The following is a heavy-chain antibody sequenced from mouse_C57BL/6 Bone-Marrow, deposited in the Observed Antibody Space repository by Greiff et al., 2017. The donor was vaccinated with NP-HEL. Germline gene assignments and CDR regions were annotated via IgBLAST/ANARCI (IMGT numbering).Heavy chain of an antibody. D-gene: IGHD1-1*01. CDR1: GYSITSGYY. CDR3: ARHYDSPWFAY. CDR2: ISYDGSN. J-gene: IGHJ3*01. V-gene: IGHV3-6*01. Sequence: EVKLLESGPGLVKPSQSLSLTCSVTGYSITSGYYWNWLRQFPGNKLEWMGYISYDGSNNYNPSLKNRISITRDTSKNQFFLKLNSVTTEDTATYYCARHYDSPWFAYWGQGTLVTVSA.